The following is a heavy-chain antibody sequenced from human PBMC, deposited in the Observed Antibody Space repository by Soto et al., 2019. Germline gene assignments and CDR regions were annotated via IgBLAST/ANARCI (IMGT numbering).Heavy chain of an antibody. CDR3: ARDPNGDYVGAFEI. J-gene: IGHJ3*02. D-gene: IGHD4-17*01. CDR1: GPTFSNYA. V-gene: IGHV3-23*01. Sequence: GGSLRLSCAASGPTFSNYAMTWVRQAPGKGLEWVSAIGDSGGTTYYADSVKGRFTISRDNSKNTLYLQMNNLRVEDTAIYFCARDPNGDYVGAFEIWGHGTMVTVSS. CDR2: IGDSGGTT.